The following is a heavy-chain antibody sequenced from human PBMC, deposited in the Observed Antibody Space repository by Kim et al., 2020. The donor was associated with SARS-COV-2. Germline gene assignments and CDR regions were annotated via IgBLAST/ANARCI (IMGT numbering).Heavy chain of an antibody. Sequence: SETLSLTCTVSGASISSYYWSWIRQPPGKGLEWIGYIYYSGSTNYNPSLKSRVTISVDTSKNQFSLKLSSVTAADTAVYYCASADYHDAFDIWGQGTMVTVSS. V-gene: IGHV4-59*13. D-gene: IGHD5-12*01. J-gene: IGHJ3*02. CDR1: GASISSYY. CDR2: IYYSGST. CDR3: ASADYHDAFDI.